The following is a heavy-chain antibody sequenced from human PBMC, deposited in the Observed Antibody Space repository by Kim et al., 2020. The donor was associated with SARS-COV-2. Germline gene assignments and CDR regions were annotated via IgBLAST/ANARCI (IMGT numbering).Heavy chain of an antibody. J-gene: IGHJ4*02. Sequence: ASVKVSCKASGYTFTSYYMHWVRQAPGQGLEWMGLINPSGGSTSYAQKFQGRVTMTRDTSTSTVYMELSSLRSEDTAVYYCARAPRRYSVYDFSIYFDYWGQGTLVTVS. CDR1: GYTFTSYY. D-gene: IGHD5-12*01. CDR3: ARAPRRYSVYDFSIYFDY. V-gene: IGHV1-46*01. CDR2: INPSGGST.